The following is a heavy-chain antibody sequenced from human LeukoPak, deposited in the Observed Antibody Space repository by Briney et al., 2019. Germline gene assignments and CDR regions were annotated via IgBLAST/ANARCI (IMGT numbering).Heavy chain of an antibody. CDR3: AAFDFDY. V-gene: IGHV3-23*01. CDR2: ISGSAGRT. Sequence: GGSLRLSCAASGFTFSTYAMSWVRQAPGKGLDWVSTISGSAGRTYYADSVKGRFTISRDNSRNTLYLQMNSLRAEDTAVYYCAAFDFDYWGQGTLVTVAS. J-gene: IGHJ4*02. CDR1: GFTFSTYA. D-gene: IGHD2/OR15-2a*01.